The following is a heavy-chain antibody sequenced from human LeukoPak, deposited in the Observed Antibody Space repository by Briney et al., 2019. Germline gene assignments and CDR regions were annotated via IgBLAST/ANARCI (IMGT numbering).Heavy chain of an antibody. CDR1: GFTFSSYW. CDR3: ARDGSPFDS. D-gene: IGHD6-25*01. CDR2: INRDGSEK. Sequence: GGSLRLSCAASGFTFSSYWMSWVRQAPGKGLEWVANINRDGSEKYYVDSVKGRFTISRDNAKKSLYLQMNSLRAEDTAVYYCARDGSPFDSWGQGTLVTVSS. V-gene: IGHV3-7*01. J-gene: IGHJ4*02.